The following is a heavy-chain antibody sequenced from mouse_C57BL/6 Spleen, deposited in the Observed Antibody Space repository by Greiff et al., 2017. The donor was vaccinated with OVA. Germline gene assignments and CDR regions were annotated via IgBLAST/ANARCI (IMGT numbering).Heavy chain of an antibody. D-gene: IGHD2-4*01. V-gene: IGHV1-82*01. CDR1: GYAFSSSW. CDR2: IYPGDGDT. Sequence: VQLQQSGPELVKPGASVKISCKASGYAFSSSWMHWVKQRPGQGLEWIGRIYPGDGDTNYNGKFKGKATLTADKSSSTAYMQLSSLTSEDSAVXFGARRGDYDENLYAMDYWGQGTSVTVSS. CDR3: ARRGDYDENLYAMDY. J-gene: IGHJ4*01.